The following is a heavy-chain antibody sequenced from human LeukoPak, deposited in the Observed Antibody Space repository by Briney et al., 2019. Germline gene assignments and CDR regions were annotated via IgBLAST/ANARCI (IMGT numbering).Heavy chain of an antibody. D-gene: IGHD4-17*01. V-gene: IGHV1-8*03. CDR3: ARGYGDYGLFAFDI. Sequence: GASVKVSCKASGYTFTSYDINWVRQASGQGLEWMGWMNPNTGNTGYAQKFQGRVTITRNTSISTVYMELSSLRSEDTAVYYCARGYGDYGLFAFDIWGQGTMVTVSS. CDR2: MNPNTGNT. J-gene: IGHJ3*02. CDR1: GYTFTSYD.